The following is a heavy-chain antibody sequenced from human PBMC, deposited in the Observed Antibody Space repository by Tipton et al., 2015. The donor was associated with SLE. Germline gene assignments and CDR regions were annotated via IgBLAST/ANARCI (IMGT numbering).Heavy chain of an antibody. Sequence: SLRLSCAASGFIVRSNYMSWVRQAPGKGLEWVSVIYSGGSTYYADSVKGRFTISRDNSKGTLYLQMNILRVEDTAVYYCASDYYGSGTNWGQGTLVTVSS. D-gene: IGHD3-10*01. J-gene: IGHJ4*02. CDR3: ASDYYGSGTN. CDR1: GFIVRSNY. V-gene: IGHV3-53*01. CDR2: IYSGGST.